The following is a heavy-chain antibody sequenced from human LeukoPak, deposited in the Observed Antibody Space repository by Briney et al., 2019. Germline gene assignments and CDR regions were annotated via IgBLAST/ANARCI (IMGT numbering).Heavy chain of an antibody. CDR2: ISSGGTP. CDR1: GFTFTSSA. V-gene: IGHV3-23*01. D-gene: IGHD3-22*01. Sequence: GGSLRLSCGASGFTFTSSAMTWARQAPGEGLEWVSAISSGGTPYYADSVKGRFTISRDNSKDTLYLQMSSVRVDDTAVYYCARDRGRYYDSRGLYWGYYFDSWSQGILVTVST. CDR3: ARDRGRYYDSRGLYWGYYFDS. J-gene: IGHJ4*02.